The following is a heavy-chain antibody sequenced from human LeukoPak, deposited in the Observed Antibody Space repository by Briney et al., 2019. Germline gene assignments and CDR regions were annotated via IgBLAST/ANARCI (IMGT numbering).Heavy chain of an antibody. CDR2: IRYDGSNK. V-gene: IGHV3-30*02. CDR1: GFSFSSYG. CDR3: AKEVYDFWSGYRDHYYMDV. J-gene: IGHJ6*03. D-gene: IGHD3-3*01. Sequence: GGSLRLSCAAPGFSFSSYGMHWVRQAPGKGLEWVAFIRYDGSNKYYADSVKGRFTISRDNSKNTLYVQMNSLRAEDTAVYYCAKEVYDFWSGYRDHYYMDVWGKGTTVTVSS.